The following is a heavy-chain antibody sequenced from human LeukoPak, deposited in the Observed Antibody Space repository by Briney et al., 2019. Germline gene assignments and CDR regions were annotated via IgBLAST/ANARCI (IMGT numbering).Heavy chain of an antibody. Sequence: PSETLSLTCTVSGGSISSGSYYGSWIRQPAGKGLEWIGRIYTSGSTNYNPSLKSRVTISVDTSKNQFSLKLSSVTAADRAGYYCARGGHYYESSGYFGYLDYWGQGTLVTVSS. D-gene: IGHD3-22*01. CDR2: IYTSGST. CDR3: ARGGHYYESSGYFGYLDY. V-gene: IGHV4-61*02. J-gene: IGHJ4*02. CDR1: GGSISSGSYY.